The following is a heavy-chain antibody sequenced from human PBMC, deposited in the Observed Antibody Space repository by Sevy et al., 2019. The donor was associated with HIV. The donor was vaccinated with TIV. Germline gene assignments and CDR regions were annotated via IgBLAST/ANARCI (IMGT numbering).Heavy chain of an antibody. V-gene: IGHV3-23*01. J-gene: IGHJ4*02. CDR3: AKDLTAARDY. CDR1: GFIFSSYA. D-gene: IGHD6-6*01. CDR2: ISGSGGST. Sequence: GGSLRLSCAASGFIFSSYAMNWVRQAPGKGLEWVSAISGSGGSTYYADSVKGRFTISGDSSKNMLYLQMNSLRAEDTAVYYCAKDLTAARDYWGQGTLVTVSS.